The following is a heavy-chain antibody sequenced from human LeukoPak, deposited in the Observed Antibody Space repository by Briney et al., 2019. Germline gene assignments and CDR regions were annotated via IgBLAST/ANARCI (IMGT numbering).Heavy chain of an antibody. J-gene: IGHJ4*02. CDR3: ARGGPPRLSYCGGDCYSYY. CDR2: ISSSSSYI. V-gene: IGHV3-21*01. Sequence: GGSLRLSCAASGFTFSSYSMNWVRQAPGKGLEWVSSISSSSSYIYYADSVKGRFTISRDNAKNSLYLQMNSLRAEDTAVYYCARGGPPRLSYCGGDCYSYYWGQGTLVTVSS. D-gene: IGHD2-21*02. CDR1: GFTFSSYS.